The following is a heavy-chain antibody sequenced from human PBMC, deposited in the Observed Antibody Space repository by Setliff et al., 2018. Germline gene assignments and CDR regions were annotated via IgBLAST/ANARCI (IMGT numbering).Heavy chain of an antibody. V-gene: IGHV1-18*01. CDR1: GYSFINYG. Sequence: ASVKVSCKASGYSFINYGITWVRQAPGQGLEWMGWISPVYGIANYARKFQGRVTLTADTSTSTAYMELRSLRSDDTAVYYCVRGQGPRTVVAIPFDHWGQGTLVTVSS. CDR2: ISPVYGIA. D-gene: IGHD3-22*01. CDR3: VRGQGPRTVVAIPFDH. J-gene: IGHJ4*02.